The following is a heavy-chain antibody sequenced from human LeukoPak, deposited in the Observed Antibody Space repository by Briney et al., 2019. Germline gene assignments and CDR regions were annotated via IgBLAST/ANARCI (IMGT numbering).Heavy chain of an antibody. J-gene: IGHJ5*01. CDR2: INHSGST. CDR1: GGSFSGYY. Sequence: KPSETLSLTCAVYGGSFSGYYWSWLRQPPGKGLEWIGEINHSGSTNYNPSLKSRVTISVDTSKNQFSLKLSSVTAADTAEYYCARGWGYYGSESRTTLWFDSWGQGTLVTVSS. V-gene: IGHV4-34*01. CDR3: ARGWGYYGSESRTTLWFDS. D-gene: IGHD3-10*01.